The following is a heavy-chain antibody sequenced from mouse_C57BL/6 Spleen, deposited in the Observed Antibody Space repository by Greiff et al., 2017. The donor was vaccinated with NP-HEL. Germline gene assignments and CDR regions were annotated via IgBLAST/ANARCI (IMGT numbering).Heavy chain of an antibody. D-gene: IGHD1-3*01. Sequence: QVQLQQSGAELVKPGASVKLSCKASGYTFTEYTIHWVKQRSGQGLEWIGWFYPGSGSTKYNEKFKDKATLTADKSSSTAYIQLSSLTSEDSAVYSCAKHEFNGTSYYYTMDYWGQGTSVTVSS. J-gene: IGHJ4*01. CDR1: GYTFTEYT. V-gene: IGHV1-62-2*01. CDR2: FYPGSGST. CDR3: AKHEFNGTSYYYTMDY.